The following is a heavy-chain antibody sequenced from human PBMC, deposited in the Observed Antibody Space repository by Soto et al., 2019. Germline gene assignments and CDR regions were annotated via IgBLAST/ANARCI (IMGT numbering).Heavy chain of an antibody. V-gene: IGHV4-39*01. D-gene: IGHD3-10*01. Sequence: SETLSLTCTVSGGSISRSSYSWGWIRQPPGKGLEWIGNIYYSGNTYYNPSLQSRVTISVDTSKNQFSLKLTSATDSDTAVYYCVRYNYRSGVLDPWGQGTLVTVSS. CDR2: IYYSGNT. CDR3: VRYNYRSGVLDP. CDR1: GGSISRSSYS. J-gene: IGHJ5*02.